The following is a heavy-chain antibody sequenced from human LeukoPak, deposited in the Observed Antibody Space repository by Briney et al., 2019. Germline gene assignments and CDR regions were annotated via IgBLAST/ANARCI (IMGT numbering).Heavy chain of an antibody. CDR2: ITGGSGLI. D-gene: IGHD3-9*01. V-gene: IGHV3-23*01. J-gene: IGHJ4*02. Sequence: GGSLRLSCVASGFTFSTYAMNWVRQVPGKGLEWVSVITGGSGLIRYADSVKGRFTISRDNSKSTVYLQMNSLRAEDTAIYYCAKDQVPDGLYDIDYRGQGTLVTVSS. CDR1: GFTFSTYA. CDR3: AKDQVPDGLYDIDY.